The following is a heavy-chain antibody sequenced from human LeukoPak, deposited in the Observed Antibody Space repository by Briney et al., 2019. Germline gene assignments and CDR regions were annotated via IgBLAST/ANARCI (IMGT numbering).Heavy chain of an antibody. CDR3: ARGHYYGSGSYYPLDY. Sequence: GGSLRLSCAASGFTFSRYWMHWVRQAPGKGLEWVSVIYSGCSTYYADSVKGRFTISRDNSKNTLYLQMNSLRAEDTAVYYCARGHYYGSGSYYPLDYWGQGTLVTVSS. CDR1: GFTFSRYW. J-gene: IGHJ4*02. V-gene: IGHV3-66*01. D-gene: IGHD3-10*01. CDR2: IYSGCST.